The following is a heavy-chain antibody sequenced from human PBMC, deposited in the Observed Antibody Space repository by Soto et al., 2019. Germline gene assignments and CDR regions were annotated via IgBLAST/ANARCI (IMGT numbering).Heavy chain of an antibody. CDR2: IYWDDDK. D-gene: IGHD2-21*02. CDR1: GFSLSTGGVG. CDR3: AHSRCGGDCLQSYSSHYYYGMDV. V-gene: IGHV2-5*02. J-gene: IGHJ6*02. Sequence: QITLKESGPTLVKPTQTLTLTCTFSGFSLSTGGVGVGWIRQPPGEALEWLALIYWDDDKRYSPSLESSLTHTKDPCKKQVVLTMTNMDPVDTATYYCAHSRCGGDCLQSYSSHYYYGMDVWGQGTTVTVSS.